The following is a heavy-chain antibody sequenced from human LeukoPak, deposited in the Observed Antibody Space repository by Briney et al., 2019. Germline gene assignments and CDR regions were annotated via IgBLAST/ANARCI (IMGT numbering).Heavy chain of an antibody. CDR2: INPSCGST. CDR3: AKTAYYDILTGYYYYYYYYMDV. CDR1: VYTFTIYY. J-gene: IGHJ6*03. V-gene: IGHV1-46*01. D-gene: IGHD3-9*01. Sequence: ASVSVSCEASVYTFTIYYMHWVRGARGQGLGWMGIINPSCGSTSSAQKVQGRVTMTRDMSTSTVYMELSSLRSDDTAVYYCAKTAYYDILTGYYYYYYYYMDVWGKGTTVTVSS.